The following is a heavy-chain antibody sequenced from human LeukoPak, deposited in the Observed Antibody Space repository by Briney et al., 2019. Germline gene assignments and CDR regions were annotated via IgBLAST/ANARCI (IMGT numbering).Heavy chain of an antibody. Sequence: SETLSLTCSVSGGSISSGGYYWSWIRQHPRKGLEWIGYIYYTGNTFYNPSLKSRVTISVDTSENQISLKLNSVTAADTAVYYCVSIAAAGANFDYWGQGTLVTVSS. J-gene: IGHJ4*02. V-gene: IGHV4-31*02. CDR3: VSIAAAGANFDY. CDR1: GGSISSGGYY. D-gene: IGHD6-13*01. CDR2: IYYTGNT.